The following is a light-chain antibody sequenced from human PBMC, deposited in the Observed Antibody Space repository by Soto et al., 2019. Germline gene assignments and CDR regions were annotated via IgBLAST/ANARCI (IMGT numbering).Light chain of an antibody. J-gene: IGKJ1*01. CDR3: QQTYGTPPT. CDR1: ENIRDF. CDR2: GAS. V-gene: IGKV1-39*01. Sequence: DIQMTQSPASLSTSLGDRVTITCRASENIRDFVNWYQQKPGKAPNLLIYGASTLQGGVPSRFSGSGSATDFTLTISSLQHEDFETYYCQQTYGTPPTFGQGTKVDIK.